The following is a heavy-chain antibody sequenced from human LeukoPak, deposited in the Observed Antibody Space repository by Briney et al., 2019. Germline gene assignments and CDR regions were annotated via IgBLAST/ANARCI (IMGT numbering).Heavy chain of an antibody. D-gene: IGHD6-6*01. CDR1: GGSISSYY. CDR2: IYYSGST. J-gene: IGHJ4*02. CDR3: ARGGYSSSSPDDGIDY. V-gene: IGHV4-59*01. Sequence: SETLSLTCTVSGGSISSYYWSWIRQPPGKGLEWIGYIYYSGSTNYNPSLKSRVTISVDTSKNQFSLRLSSVTAADTAVYYCARGGYSSSSPDDGIDYWGQGTLVTVSS.